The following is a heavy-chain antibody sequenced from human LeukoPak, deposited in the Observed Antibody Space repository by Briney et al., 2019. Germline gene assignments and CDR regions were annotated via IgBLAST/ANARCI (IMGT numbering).Heavy chain of an antibody. J-gene: IGHJ2*01. Sequence: SETLSLTCAVYGGSFSGYYWSWIRQPPGKGLEWIGEINHSGSTNYNPSLKSRVTISVDASKNQFSLKLSSVTAADTAVYYCARRWLVTHWYFDLWGRGTLVTVSS. V-gene: IGHV4-34*01. D-gene: IGHD6-19*01. CDR1: GGSFSGYY. CDR3: ARRWLVTHWYFDL. CDR2: INHSGST.